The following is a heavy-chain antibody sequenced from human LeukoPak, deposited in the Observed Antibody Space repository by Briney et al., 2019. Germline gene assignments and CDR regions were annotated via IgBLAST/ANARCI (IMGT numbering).Heavy chain of an antibody. J-gene: IGHJ4*02. CDR3: ANKKGGNYPFEF. CDR1: GLSSATYS. D-gene: IGHD3-3*01. Sequence: GGSLRLSCVDSGLSSATYSMNWVRQAPGKGLEWVAVINRDGDLAHYADSVQGRFTISRDNSKSTLYLHMDNLRVEDTAIYFCANKKGGNYPFEFWGQGTLVTVSS. V-gene: IGHV3-23*01. CDR2: INRDGDLA.